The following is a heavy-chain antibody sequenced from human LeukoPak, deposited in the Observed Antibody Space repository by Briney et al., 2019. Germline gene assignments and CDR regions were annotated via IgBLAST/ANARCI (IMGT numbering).Heavy chain of an antibody. CDR3: ARGDYAGKIARG. V-gene: IGHV1-69*05. CDR2: IIPMLGTA. CDR1: GGSFSSYV. D-gene: IGHD4-23*01. J-gene: IGHJ4*02. Sequence: SVTVSCKASGGSFSSYVFSWVRKAPGQGLEWMGGIIPMLGTANYAQKFQGRVTITTDESTSTAYMEVSSLKSEDTAVYYCARGDYAGKIARGWGQGALVTVSS.